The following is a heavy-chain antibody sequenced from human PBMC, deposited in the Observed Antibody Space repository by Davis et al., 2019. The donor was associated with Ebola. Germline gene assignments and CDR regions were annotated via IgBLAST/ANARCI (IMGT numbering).Heavy chain of an antibody. CDR3: AKDKTMATQYWYFDL. CDR1: GFTFSRYA. Sequence: GESLKISCVASGFTFSRYAMSWVRQAPGKGLEWVSGISNSGNSAYYADSVKGRFTISRDNSKNMVFLQMNSLKAEDTALYYCAKDKTMATQYWYFDLWGRGTLVTVSS. J-gene: IGHJ2*01. D-gene: IGHD4/OR15-4a*01. V-gene: IGHV3-23*01. CDR2: ISNSGNSA.